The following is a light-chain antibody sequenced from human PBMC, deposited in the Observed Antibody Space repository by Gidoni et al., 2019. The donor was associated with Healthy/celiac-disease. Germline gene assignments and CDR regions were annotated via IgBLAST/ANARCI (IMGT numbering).Light chain of an antibody. J-gene: IGKJ3*01. V-gene: IGKV3-11*01. CDR1: QSVSSY. CDR2: DAS. CDR3: QQRSNWGIFT. Sequence: VLTHSPATLSLSPGQRATLSCRASQSVSSYLAWYQQKPGQAPRLLIYDASNRATGIPARFSGSGSGTDFTLTISSLGPEDFAVYYCQQRSNWGIFTFGPGTKVDIK.